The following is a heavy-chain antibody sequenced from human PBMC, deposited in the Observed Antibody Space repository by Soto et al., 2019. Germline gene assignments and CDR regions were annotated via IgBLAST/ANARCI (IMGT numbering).Heavy chain of an antibody. CDR1: GGTFSSYA. J-gene: IGHJ4*02. Sequence: QVQLVQSGAEVKKPGSSVKVSCKASGGTFSSYAISWVRQAPGQGLEWMGGIIPIFGTANYAQKFQGRVTITADESTSTAYMERSSLRSEDTAVYYCASGDLELKRLYFDYWGQGTLVTVSS. V-gene: IGHV1-69*12. CDR3: ASGDLELKRLYFDY. D-gene: IGHD1-7*01. CDR2: IIPIFGTA.